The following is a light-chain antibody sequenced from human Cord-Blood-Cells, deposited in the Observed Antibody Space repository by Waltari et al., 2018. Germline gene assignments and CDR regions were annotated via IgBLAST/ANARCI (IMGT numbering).Light chain of an antibody. Sequence: SSELTQDPAVSVALGQTVRITCQGDSLRSYYASWYQQNPGQAPVLVIYGKNNRPSGIPNRFSGSRSGNTASLTITGAQAEEEAEYYCCSHAGRGTGVFGGGTKLTVL. CDR3: CSHAGRGTGV. CDR1: SLRSYY. V-gene: IGLV3-19*01. J-gene: IGLJ3*02. CDR2: GKN.